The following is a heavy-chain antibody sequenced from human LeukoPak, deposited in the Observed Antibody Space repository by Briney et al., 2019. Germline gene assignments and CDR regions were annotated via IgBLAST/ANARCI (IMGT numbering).Heavy chain of an antibody. D-gene: IGHD3-9*01. CDR3: TTEVFGNFDGRWGRDV. J-gene: IGHJ6*02. CDR1: GFTFSNAW. CDR2: IKSKTDGGTT. V-gene: IGHV3-15*01. Sequence: GGSLRLSCAASGFTFSNAWMSWVRQAPGKGLEWVGRIKSKTDGGTTDYAAPVKGRFTISRDDSKNTLYLQMNSLKTEDTAVYYGTTEVFGNFDGRWGRDVGAERTTVPVS.